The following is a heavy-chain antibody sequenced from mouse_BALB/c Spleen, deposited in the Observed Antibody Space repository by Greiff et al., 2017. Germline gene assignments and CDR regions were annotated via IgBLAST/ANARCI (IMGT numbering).Heavy chain of an antibody. CDR2: ISNGGGST. D-gene: IGHD1-1*01. J-gene: IGHJ1*01. CDR3: AREGGTTVVENWYFDV. Sequence: EVHLVESGGGLVQPGGSLKLSCAASGFTFSSYTMSWVRQTPEKRLEWVAYISNGGGSTYYPDTVKGRFTISRDNAKNTLYLQMSSLKSEDTAMYYCAREGGTTVVENWYFDVWGAGTTVTVSS. V-gene: IGHV5-12-2*01. CDR1: GFTFSSYT.